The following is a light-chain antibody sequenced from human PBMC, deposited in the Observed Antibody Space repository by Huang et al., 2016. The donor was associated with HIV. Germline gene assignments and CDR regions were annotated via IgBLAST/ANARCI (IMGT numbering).Light chain of an antibody. CDR1: QRVNSN. CDR3: QQRSTWPLT. V-gene: IGKV3-11*01. J-gene: IGKJ4*01. Sequence: EIVLTQSPATLSLSPGERATLSCRASQRVNSNLAWYQQKPGQSPRLLIYEASNRATGIPARFSGSGSGTDFTLTISSLEPEDFAIYYCQQRSTWPLTFGGGTKVEIK. CDR2: EAS.